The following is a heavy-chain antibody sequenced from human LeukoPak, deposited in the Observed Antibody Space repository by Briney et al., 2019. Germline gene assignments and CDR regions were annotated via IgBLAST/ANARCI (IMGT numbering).Heavy chain of an antibody. J-gene: IGHJ4*02. Sequence: ASVKVSCKASGYTFTSYVLSWVRQAPGQGLEWMGWINAYNGNPNYAQKLQGRVTMTTDTSTSTDYMELRSLITDAAAVDYCARDRRGPWEDYFDYWGQGTLVTVSS. D-gene: IGHD1-26*01. CDR1: GYTFTSYV. CDR2: INAYNGNP. V-gene: IGHV1-18*01. CDR3: ARDRRGPWEDYFDY.